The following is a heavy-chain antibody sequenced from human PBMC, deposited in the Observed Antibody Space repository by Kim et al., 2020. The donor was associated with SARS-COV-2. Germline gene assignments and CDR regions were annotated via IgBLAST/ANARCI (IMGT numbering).Heavy chain of an antibody. D-gene: IGHD2-2*01. CDR2: ISGSGGST. CDR3: AKDLYRGGVPAAPYYYYGMDV. V-gene: IGHV3-23*01. CDR1: GFTFSSYA. Sequence: GGSLRLSCAASGFTFSSYAMSWVRQAPGKGLEWVSAISGSGGSTYYADSVKGRFTISRDNSKNTLYLQMNSLRAEDTAVYYCAKDLYRGGVPAAPYYYYGMDVWGQGTTVTVSS. J-gene: IGHJ6*02.